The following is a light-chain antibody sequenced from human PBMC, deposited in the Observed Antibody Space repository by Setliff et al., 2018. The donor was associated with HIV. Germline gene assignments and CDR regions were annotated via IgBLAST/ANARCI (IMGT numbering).Light chain of an antibody. Sequence: QSVLTQPPSVSGAPGQRVTISCTGSTFNIGGGYDVHWYQHLPGTAPKLLIYGNTNRPSGVPDRISGSKSGTSASLAITGLQAEDEADHYCQSYDSLNVVFGGGTKGTV. J-gene: IGLJ2*01. CDR3: QSYDSLNVV. CDR1: TFNIGGGYD. CDR2: GNT. V-gene: IGLV1-40*01.